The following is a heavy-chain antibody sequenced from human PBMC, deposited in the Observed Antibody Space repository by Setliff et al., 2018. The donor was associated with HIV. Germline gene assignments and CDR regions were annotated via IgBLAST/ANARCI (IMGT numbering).Heavy chain of an antibody. D-gene: IGHD3-16*02. J-gene: IGHJ3*02. CDR1: GGSFSGYS. Sequence: SETLSLTCAVYGGSFSGYSWSWIRQPPGKGPEWIGEVYHSGSSNYNPSLKSRVTISVDTSKNQFSLRLRSVTAADTAVYYCARESPNLGELSSNPDASDIWGQGTMVTVSS. CDR3: ARESPNLGELSSNPDASDI. V-gene: IGHV4-34*01. CDR2: VYHSGSS.